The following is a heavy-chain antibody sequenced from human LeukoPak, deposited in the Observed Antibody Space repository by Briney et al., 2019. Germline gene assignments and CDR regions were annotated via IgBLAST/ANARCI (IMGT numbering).Heavy chain of an antibody. J-gene: IGHJ4*02. V-gene: IGHV3-11*05. D-gene: IGHD3-10*01. Sequence: GGSLRLSCAASGYTFSDHYMSWIRQAPGKGLEWLSDISTSGTYTNYADSVKGRFTVSRDNAKRLLYLQMNSLRLEDTAVYYCARDRTHYYGSGSYQLFDYWGRGSLVTVSS. CDR1: GYTFSDHY. CDR3: ARDRTHYYGSGSYQLFDY. CDR2: ISTSGTYT.